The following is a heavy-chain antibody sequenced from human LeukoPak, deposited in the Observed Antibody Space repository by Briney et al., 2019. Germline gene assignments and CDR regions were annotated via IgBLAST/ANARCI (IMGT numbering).Heavy chain of an antibody. V-gene: IGHV3-21*01. CDR2: ISSSSSYI. CDR1: GFTFSSYS. J-gene: IGHJ4*02. Sequence: GGSLRLSCAASGFTFSSYSMNWVRQAPGKGLEWLSSISSSSSYIYYADSVKGRFTISRDNAKNSLYLQMNSLRAEDTAVYYCARDPPFIIGTTFFDYWGQGTLVTVSS. CDR3: ARDPPFIIGTTFFDY. D-gene: IGHD1-20*01.